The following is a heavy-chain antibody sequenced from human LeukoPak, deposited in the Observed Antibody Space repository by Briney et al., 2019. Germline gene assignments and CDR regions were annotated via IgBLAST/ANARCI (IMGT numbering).Heavy chain of an antibody. CDR1: GGSFSGYY. D-gene: IGHD2-21*02. CDR3: ARGYCGGDCYVDY. V-gene: IGHV4-34*01. CDR2: INHSGST. J-gene: IGHJ4*02. Sequence: PSETLSLTCAVYGGSFSGYYWSWIRQPPGKGLEWIGEINHSGSTNYNPSPKSRVTISVDTSKNQFSLKLSSVTAADTAVYYCARGYCGGDCYVDYWGQGTLVTVSS.